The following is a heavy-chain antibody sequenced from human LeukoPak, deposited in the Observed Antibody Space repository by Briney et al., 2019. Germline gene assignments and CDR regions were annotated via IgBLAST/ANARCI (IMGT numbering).Heavy chain of an antibody. CDR3: TRPSRELRGYYYYYMDV. V-gene: IGHV3-73*01. D-gene: IGHD1-26*01. CDR1: GFTFSGST. Sequence: AGGSLRLSCAAAGFTFSGSTMHWVRQASGKGREWVGRIRSKSNSYATAYAASVKGRFTISRDDSKNTAYLQMNSLKPEDTAVYYCTRPSRELRGYYYYYMDVWGKGTTVTVSS. J-gene: IGHJ6*03. CDR2: IRSKSNSYAT.